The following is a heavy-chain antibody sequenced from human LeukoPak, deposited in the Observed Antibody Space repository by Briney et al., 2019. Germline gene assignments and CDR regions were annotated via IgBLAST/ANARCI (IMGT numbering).Heavy chain of an antibody. CDR3: ARSARLMKGVVEVTALDD. Sequence: GASVKVSCKASGYTFTSYYMHWVRQAPGQGLEWMGIINPSGGSTSYAQKFQGRVTMTRDTSTSTVYMELSSLRSEDTAVYYCARSARLMKGVVEVTALDDWGQGTLVTVSS. V-gene: IGHV1-46*01. J-gene: IGHJ4*02. CDR1: GYTFTSYY. CDR2: INPSGGST. D-gene: IGHD3-3*01.